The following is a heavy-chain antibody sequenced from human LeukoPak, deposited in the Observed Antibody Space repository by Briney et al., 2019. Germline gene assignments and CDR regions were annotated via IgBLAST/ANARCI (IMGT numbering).Heavy chain of an antibody. J-gene: IGHJ1*01. CDR3: ARGSTRYEG. Sequence: SETLSLTCTVSGASLRSHYWSWIRQPPGKGLEWIGYIYGSGSTDYNPSLTSRVTISIDTSKNQLYLKVTSVTAADTAVYYCARGSTRYEGWGRGTLVTVSS. CDR1: GASLRSHY. D-gene: IGHD2-2*01. V-gene: IGHV4-59*11. CDR2: IYGSGST.